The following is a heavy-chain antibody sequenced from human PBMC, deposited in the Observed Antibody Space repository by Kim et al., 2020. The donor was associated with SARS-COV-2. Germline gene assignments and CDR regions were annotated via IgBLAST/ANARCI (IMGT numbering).Heavy chain of an antibody. V-gene: IGHV4-39*07. CDR3: ARDSAGYYDSSGYMVD. Sequence: SETLSLTCTVSGGSISSSSYYWGWIRQPPGKGLEWIGSIYYSGSTYYNPSLKSRVTISVDTSKNQFSLKLSSVTAADTAVYYCARDSAGYYDSSGYMVD. CDR2: IYYSGST. CDR1: GGSISSSSYY. D-gene: IGHD3-22*01. J-gene: IGHJ4*01.